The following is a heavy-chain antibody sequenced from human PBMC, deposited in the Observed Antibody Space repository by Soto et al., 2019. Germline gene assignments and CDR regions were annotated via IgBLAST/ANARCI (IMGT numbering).Heavy chain of an antibody. CDR2: IWYDGSNK. CDR1: GFTFSSYG. Sequence: QVQLVESGGGVVQPGRSLRLSCAASGFTFSSYGMHWVCQAPGKGLEWVAVIWYDGSNKYYADSVKGRFTISRDNSKNTLYLQMNSLRAEDTAVYYCASDYGDYEGSAEYFQHWGQGTLVTVSS. D-gene: IGHD4-17*01. CDR3: ASDYGDYEGSAEYFQH. J-gene: IGHJ1*01. V-gene: IGHV3-33*01.